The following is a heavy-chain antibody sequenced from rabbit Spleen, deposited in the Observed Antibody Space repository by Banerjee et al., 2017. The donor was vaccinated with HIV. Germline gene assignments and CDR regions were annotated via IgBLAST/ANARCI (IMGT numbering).Heavy chain of an antibody. Sequence: LEESGGGLVKPGGTLTLTCTVSGFSFSSNWICWVRQAPGKGLEWIACIDTVDGDTDYATWPKGRFTISKTSSTTVTLQMTSLTAADTATYFCARSYVGYGYAKNLWGQGTLVTVS. J-gene: IGHJ4*01. CDR3: ARSYVGYGYAKNL. CDR2: IDTVDGDT. CDR1: GFSFSSNW. D-gene: IGHD6-1*01. V-gene: IGHV1S45*01.